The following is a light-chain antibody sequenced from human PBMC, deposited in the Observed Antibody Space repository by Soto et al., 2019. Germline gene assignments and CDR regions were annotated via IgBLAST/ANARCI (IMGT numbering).Light chain of an antibody. V-gene: IGKV3-20*01. Sequence: DIVLTQSPVTLSLSPGEISTLSCRASQNVASSFLAWYQQKPGQAPRLLIYRASSRATGIPDRFSGSGSGTYFLLTISRLAPEDFAVYYCQQYMSSRWTFVQGTKVEIK. CDR2: RAS. CDR3: QQYMSSRWT. CDR1: QNVASSF. J-gene: IGKJ1*01.